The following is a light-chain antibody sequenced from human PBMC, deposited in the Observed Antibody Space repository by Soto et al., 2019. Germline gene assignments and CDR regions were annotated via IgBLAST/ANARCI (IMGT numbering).Light chain of an antibody. CDR3: SSYAGCNNWGV. J-gene: IGLJ1*01. Sequence: QSVLTQPPSASGSPGQSVTISCTGTSSDVGGYNYVSWYQQHPGKAPKLMIYEVSKRPSGVPDRFSGSKSGNTASLTVSGLQAEDEAGYYCSSYAGCNNWGVFVIGTKVTVL. CDR1: SSDVGGYNY. CDR2: EVS. V-gene: IGLV2-8*01.